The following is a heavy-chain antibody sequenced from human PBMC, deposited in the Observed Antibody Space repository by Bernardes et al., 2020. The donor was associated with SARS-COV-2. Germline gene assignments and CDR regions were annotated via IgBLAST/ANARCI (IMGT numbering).Heavy chain of an antibody. V-gene: IGHV4-34*01. CDR2: INHSGST. CDR1: GGSFSGYY. J-gene: IGHJ5*02. CDR3: ARVQRFLEWDNLSHWFDP. D-gene: IGHD3-3*01. Sequence: SETLSLTCAVYGGSFSGYYWSWIRQPPGKGLEWIGEINHSGSTNYKPSLKSRVTISVDTSKNQFSLKVRSVTAADTAVYYCARVQRFLEWDNLSHWFDPWGQGTLVTVSS.